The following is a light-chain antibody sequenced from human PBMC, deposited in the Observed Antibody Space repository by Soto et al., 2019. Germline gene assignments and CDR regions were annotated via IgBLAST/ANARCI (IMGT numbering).Light chain of an antibody. CDR2: EVK. CDR1: SSDVGAYNYNY. CDR3: SSFGGNEYPYV. V-gene: IGLV2-8*01. Sequence: QSVLTQPPSASGPPVEAVIISCTGTSSDVGAYNYNYVSWYQQHPGKAPNLLIYEVKKRPSGVPDRFSGSKSGNTASLTVSGLQAEDEADYYCSSFGGNEYPYVFGSGTKVTVL. J-gene: IGLJ1*01.